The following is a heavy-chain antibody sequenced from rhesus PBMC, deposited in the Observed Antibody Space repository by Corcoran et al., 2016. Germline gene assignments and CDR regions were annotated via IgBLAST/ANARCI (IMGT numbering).Heavy chain of an antibody. J-gene: IGHJ4*01. D-gene: IGHD5-24*01. CDR1: GFTFLTFA. V-gene: IGHV3S5*01. CDR2: INSGGGST. CDR3: AKEWVPTY. Sequence: VQLVETGGGLVQPGGALKLLCAASGFTFLTFALRGVRQARGKGIEWVSAINSGGGSTYYADSVKGRFTISRDNSKNTLSLQMNSLRAEDTAVYYCAKEWVPTYWGQGVLVTVSS.